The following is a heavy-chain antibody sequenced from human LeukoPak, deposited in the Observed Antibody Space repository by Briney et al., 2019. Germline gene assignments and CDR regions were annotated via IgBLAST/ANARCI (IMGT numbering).Heavy chain of an antibody. Sequence: SETLSLTCTVSGGSISSGDYYWRWLRQPPGKGLEWIGYIYYSGSTYYNPFLKSRVTISVDTSKNQFSPKLSSVTAADTAVYYCARQMAAVVFDPWGQGTLVTVSS. CDR2: IYYSGST. D-gene: IGHD5-24*01. V-gene: IGHV4-30-4*08. CDR1: GGSISSGDYY. CDR3: ARQMAAVVFDP. J-gene: IGHJ5*02.